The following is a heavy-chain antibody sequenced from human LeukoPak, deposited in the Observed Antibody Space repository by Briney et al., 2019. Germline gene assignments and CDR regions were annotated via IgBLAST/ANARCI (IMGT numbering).Heavy chain of an antibody. V-gene: IGHV4-39*01. J-gene: IGHJ4*02. CDR3: ARRGYSYGFGY. Sequence: SETLSLTCTVSGGSISSSSYYWGWIRQPPGKGLEWIGSIYYSGSTYYNPSLKSRVTISVDTSKNQFSLKLSSVTAADTAVYYCARRGYSYGFGYWGQGTLVTVSS. D-gene: IGHD5-18*01. CDR1: GGSISSSSYY. CDR2: IYYSGST.